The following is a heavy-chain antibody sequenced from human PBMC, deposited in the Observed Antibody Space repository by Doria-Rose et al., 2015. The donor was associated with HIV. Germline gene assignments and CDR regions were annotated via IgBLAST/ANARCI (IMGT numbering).Heavy chain of an antibody. Sequence: QVQLVQSGPVLVKPTETLTLTCTVSGVSLSSPGMGVSWIRQPPGKALEWLANIFSDHERSYKTSLKSRLTISRCTSKSQVVLTMNDMDPVDTATYYCARIKSSRWYHKYYFDFWGQGTLVIVSA. CDR1: GVSLSSPGMG. V-gene: IGHV2-26*01. CDR2: IFSDHER. D-gene: IGHD6-13*01. CDR3: ARIKSSRWYHKYYFDF. J-gene: IGHJ4*02.